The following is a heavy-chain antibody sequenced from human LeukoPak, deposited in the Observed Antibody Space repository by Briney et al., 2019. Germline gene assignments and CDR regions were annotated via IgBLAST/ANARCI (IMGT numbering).Heavy chain of an antibody. CDR2: INAGNGNT. CDR1: GYTFTMYA. D-gene: IGHD6-19*01. J-gene: IGHJ3*02. Sequence: ASVKVSCKASGYTFTMYAMHWMRQAPGQRLEWMGWINAGNGNTKYSQKFQDRVTITRDTTASTAYMELSSLRSEDTAVYYCARTPITVAEFAFDIWGQGTLVIVS. CDR3: ARTPITVAEFAFDI. V-gene: IGHV1-3*01.